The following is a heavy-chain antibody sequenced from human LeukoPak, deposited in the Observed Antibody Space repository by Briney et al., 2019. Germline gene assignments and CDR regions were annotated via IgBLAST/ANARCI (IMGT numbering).Heavy chain of an antibody. CDR3: ARSSEGY. D-gene: IGHD1-26*01. CDR1: GFTFSSYS. Sequence: KSGGSLRFYCAASGFTFSSYSMNWVRQAPGKGLEWVSSISSSSSYICYADSVKGRFTISRDNAKNSLYLQMNSLRAEDTAVYYCARSSEGYWGQGTLVTVSS. J-gene: IGHJ4*02. CDR2: ISSSSSYI. V-gene: IGHV3-21*01.